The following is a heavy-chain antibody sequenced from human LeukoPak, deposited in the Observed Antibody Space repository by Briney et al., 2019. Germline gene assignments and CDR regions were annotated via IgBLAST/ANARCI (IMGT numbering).Heavy chain of an antibody. J-gene: IGHJ4*02. CDR3: AREDSGYSYGFY. Sequence: ASVKVSCKASGYTFTAYYIHWVRQAPGQGLEWMGWSNPNNGDTNFAQMFQGRVTMTSDTSISTVYMQLSRLRSDDTAVYYCAREDSGYSYGFYGGQGTLVTVSS. CDR2: SNPNNGDT. D-gene: IGHD5-18*01. V-gene: IGHV1-2*02. CDR1: GYTFTAYY.